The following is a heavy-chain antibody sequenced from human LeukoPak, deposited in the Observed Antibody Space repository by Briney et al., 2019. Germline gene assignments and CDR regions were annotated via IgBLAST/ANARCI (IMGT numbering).Heavy chain of an antibody. D-gene: IGHD3-16*01. J-gene: IGHJ3*02. CDR3: ARRRLLYDYAWVSYDAFDI. CDR2: INHSGST. V-gene: IGHV4-34*01. Sequence: SETLSLTCAVYGGSFSGYYWSWIRQPPGKGLEWIGEINHSGSTNYNPSLKSRVTISVDTSKNQFSLKLSSVTAADTAVYYCARRRLLYDYAWVSYDAFDIWGQGTMVTVSS. CDR1: GGSFSGYY.